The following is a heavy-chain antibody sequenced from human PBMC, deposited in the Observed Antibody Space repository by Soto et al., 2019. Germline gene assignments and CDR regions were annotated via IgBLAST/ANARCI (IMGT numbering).Heavy chain of an antibody. V-gene: IGHV1-69*01. D-gene: IGHD6-13*01. CDR1: EGTFNSYA. Sequence: QAQVVQSGAEVRKPGSSVKLSCKASEGTFNSYAIAWVRQAPGQGLEWMGGIIPYYNTLNYAQKFQDRVTITAADSTNTVYMELSSLRSDDTPVYFCASGASRWYPYFFDSWAKGTLVTVSS. CDR3: ASGASRWYPYFFDS. J-gene: IGHJ4*02. CDR2: IIPYYNTL.